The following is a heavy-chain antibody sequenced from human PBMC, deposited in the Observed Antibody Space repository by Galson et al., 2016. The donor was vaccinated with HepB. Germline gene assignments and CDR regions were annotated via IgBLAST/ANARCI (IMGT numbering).Heavy chain of an antibody. J-gene: IGHJ4*02. CDR3: AKESGLWNVKTDFDY. CDR2: ISYDGNNK. Sequence: SLRLSCAASGFTFSSYAMTWVRQAPGKGLEWVAVISYDGNNKYYADSVKGRFTISRDNSKNTLYLQMNSLRADDTAVYYCAKESGLWNVKTDFDYWGQGTVVTVSS. D-gene: IGHD1-1*01. V-gene: IGHV3-30*18. CDR1: GFTFSSYA.